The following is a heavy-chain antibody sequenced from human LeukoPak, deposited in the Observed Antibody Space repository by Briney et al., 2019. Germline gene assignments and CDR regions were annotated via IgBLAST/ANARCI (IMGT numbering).Heavy chain of an antibody. V-gene: IGHV3-7*01. CDR2: IKRDGSEK. CDR1: GFTFSSYS. J-gene: IGHJ5*01. D-gene: IGHD3-10*01. Sequence: PGGSLRLSCAASGFTFSSYSMNWVRQAPGKGLEWVANIKRDGSEKNYVDSVRGRFTVSRDNRENSLYLHLNSLEVEDTAVYYCARGSVVDESGSYYRWFDLWGQGSLVTVS. CDR3: ARGSVVDESGSYYRWFDL.